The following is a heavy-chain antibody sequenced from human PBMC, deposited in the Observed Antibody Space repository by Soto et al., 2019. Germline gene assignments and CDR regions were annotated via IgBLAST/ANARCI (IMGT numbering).Heavy chain of an antibody. CDR1: GGSFSGYY. CDR3: ATYSSGYYGPH. V-gene: IGHV4-34*01. CDR2: INHSGST. Sequence: PSETLSLTCAVYGGSFSGYYWSWIRQPPGKGLEWIGEINHSGSTNYNPSLKSRVTISVDTSKNQFSLKLSSVTAADTAVYYCATYSSGYYGPHWGQGTLVTVSS. D-gene: IGHD3-22*01. J-gene: IGHJ4*02.